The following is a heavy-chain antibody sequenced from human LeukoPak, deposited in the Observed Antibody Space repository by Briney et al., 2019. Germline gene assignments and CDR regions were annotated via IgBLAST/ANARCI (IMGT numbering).Heavy chain of an antibody. V-gene: IGHV3-11*01. J-gene: IGHJ4*02. Sequence: GGSLRLSCAASGFTFSDYYMSWTRQAPGKGLEWVSYISSSGSTIYYADSVKGRFTISRDNAKNSLYLQMNSLRAEDTAVYYCASRLWKDGDQDYWGQGTLVTVSS. CDR3: ASRLWKDGDQDY. CDR2: ISSSGSTI. D-gene: IGHD1-1*01. CDR1: GFTFSDYY.